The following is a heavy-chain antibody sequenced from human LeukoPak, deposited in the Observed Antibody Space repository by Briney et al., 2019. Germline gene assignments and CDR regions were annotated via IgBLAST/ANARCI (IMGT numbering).Heavy chain of an antibody. Sequence: SETLSLTCTVSGGSISSYYWSWIRQPPGKGLEWIGYIYYSGSTYYNPSLKSRVTISVDTSKNQFSLKLSSVTAADTAVYYCARSHDYGDYLAAFDIWGQGTMVTVSS. V-gene: IGHV4-59*12. CDR1: GGSISSYY. J-gene: IGHJ3*02. CDR2: IYYSGST. D-gene: IGHD4-17*01. CDR3: ARSHDYGDYLAAFDI.